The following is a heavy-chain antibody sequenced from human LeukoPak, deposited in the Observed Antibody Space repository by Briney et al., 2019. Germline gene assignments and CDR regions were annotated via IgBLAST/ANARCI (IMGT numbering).Heavy chain of an antibody. D-gene: IGHD1-26*01. J-gene: IGHJ4*02. CDR3: ARSWELLFDY. Sequence: ASEQVSCKASGYTFTSYYMHWVRPAPGQGREGMGIINPSGGSTSSAQKFQGRGHMTRDPSTRTVYMELSSLRSEDTAVYYCARSWELLFDYWGQGTLVTVSS. CDR1: GYTFTSYY. V-gene: IGHV1-46*01. CDR2: INPSGGST.